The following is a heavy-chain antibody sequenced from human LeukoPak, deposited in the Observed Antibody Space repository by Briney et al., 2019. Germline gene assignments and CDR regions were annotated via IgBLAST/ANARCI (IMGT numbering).Heavy chain of an antibody. D-gene: IGHD2-2*01. CDR1: GFTFSSYA. CDR3: ASHCSSTNCYPYYYYYYMDV. J-gene: IGHJ6*03. CDR2: ISGSGGST. V-gene: IGHV3-23*01. Sequence: GGSLRLSCAASGFTFSSYAMSWVRQAPGKGLEWVSAISGSGGSTYYADSVKGRFTISRDNSKNTLYLQMNSLRAEDTAVYYCASHCSSTNCYPYYYYYYMDVWGKGTTVTVSS.